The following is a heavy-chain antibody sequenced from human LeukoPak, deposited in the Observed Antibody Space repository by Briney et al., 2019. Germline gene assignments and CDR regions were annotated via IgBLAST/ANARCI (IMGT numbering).Heavy chain of an antibody. D-gene: IGHD6-13*01. J-gene: IGHJ5*02. CDR1: GYSFTSYW. CDR3: ASSIAAAGTGWFDP. V-gene: IGHV5-51*01. CDR2: IYPGDSDT. Sequence: GESLKISCKGSGYSFTSYWIGWVRQMPGKGLEWMGIIYPGDSDTTYSPSFQGQVTISADKSISTAYLQWSSLKASDTAMYYCASSIAAAGTGWFDPWGREPWSPSPQ.